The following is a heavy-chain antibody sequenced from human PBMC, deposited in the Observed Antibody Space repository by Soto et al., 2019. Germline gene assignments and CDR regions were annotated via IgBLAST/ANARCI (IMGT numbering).Heavy chain of an antibody. CDR3: ARGELYDSSGYYFAEYFHH. D-gene: IGHD3-22*01. CDR1: GDSISSYY. J-gene: IGHJ1*01. Sequence: QVQLQESGPGLVKPSETLSLTCTVSGDSISSYYWSWIRQPPGKGLEWIGYIYYSGSTNYNPSLKSRVTISLDTSTTQFSLKLSSVTAADTAIYYCARGELYDSSGYYFAEYFHHWGQGTLVTVSP. CDR2: IYYSGST. V-gene: IGHV4-59*08.